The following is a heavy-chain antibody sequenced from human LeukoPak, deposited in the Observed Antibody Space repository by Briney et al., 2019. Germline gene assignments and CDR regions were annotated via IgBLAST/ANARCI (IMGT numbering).Heavy chain of an antibody. D-gene: IGHD3-22*01. CDR1: GGSISSGDYY. Sequence: SQTLSLTCTVSGGSISSGDYYWSWIRQHPGKGLEWIGYIYYSGSTYYNPSLKSRVTISVDTSKNQFSLKLSSVTAADTAVYYCARANYDSSGYYYVDWFDPWGQGTLVTVSS. CDR2: IYYSGST. J-gene: IGHJ5*02. V-gene: IGHV4-31*03. CDR3: ARANYDSSGYYYVDWFDP.